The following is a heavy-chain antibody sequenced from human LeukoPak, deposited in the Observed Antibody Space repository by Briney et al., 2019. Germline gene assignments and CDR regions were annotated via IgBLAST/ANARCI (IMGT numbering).Heavy chain of an antibody. V-gene: IGHV1-3*01. J-gene: IGHJ4*02. Sequence: ASVKVSCKASGYTFTSYAMHWVRQAPGQRLEWMGWINAGNGNTKYSQKFQGRVTITRDTSASTAYMELSSLRSEDTAVYYCARGPSSYSSGWKNFDYWGQGTLVTVSS. D-gene: IGHD6-19*01. CDR2: INAGNGNT. CDR1: GYTFTSYA. CDR3: ARGPSSYSSGWKNFDY.